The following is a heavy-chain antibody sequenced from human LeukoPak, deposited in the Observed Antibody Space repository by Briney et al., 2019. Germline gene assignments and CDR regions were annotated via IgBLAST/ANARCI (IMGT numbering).Heavy chain of an antibody. V-gene: IGHV3-7*01. CDR2: IKQDESAK. CDR3: ARGRDGYNLVDAFDI. Sequence: GGSLRLSCAASGFSFSSYWMSWVRQAPGKGLEWVANIKQDESAKYYVDSVKGRFTISRDNAKNSLYLQMNSLRAEDTAVYYCARGRDGYNLVDAFDIWGQGIMVTVSS. CDR1: GFSFSSYW. J-gene: IGHJ3*02. D-gene: IGHD5-24*01.